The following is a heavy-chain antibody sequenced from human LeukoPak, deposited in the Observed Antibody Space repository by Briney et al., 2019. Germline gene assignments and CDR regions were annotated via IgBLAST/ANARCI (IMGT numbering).Heavy chain of an antibody. Sequence: GGSLRLSCAASGFTVSSNYMSWVRQAPGKGLEWGSVIYSGGSTYYADSVKGRFTISRDKSKNTLYLQMNSLRAEDTAVYYCARAGGSSWEFDPWGQGTLVTVSS. CDR1: GFTVSSNY. V-gene: IGHV3-66*02. J-gene: IGHJ5*02. D-gene: IGHD6-13*01. CDR2: IYSGGST. CDR3: ARAGGSSWEFDP.